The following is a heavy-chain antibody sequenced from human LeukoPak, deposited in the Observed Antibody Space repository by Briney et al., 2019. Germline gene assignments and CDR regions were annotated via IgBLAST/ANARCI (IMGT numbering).Heavy chain of an antibody. V-gene: IGHV1-2*02. J-gene: IGHJ4*02. CDR2: INPNSGGT. Sequence: ASVKVSCKASGYTFSNHYMHWVRQAPGQGLEWMGWINPNSGGTNYAQKFQGRVTMTRDTSISTAYMELSRLRSDDTAVYYCARGQRGYYDSSGYYYVGRYWGQGTLVTVSS. CDR1: GYTFSNHY. D-gene: IGHD3-22*01. CDR3: ARGQRGYYDSSGYYYVGRY.